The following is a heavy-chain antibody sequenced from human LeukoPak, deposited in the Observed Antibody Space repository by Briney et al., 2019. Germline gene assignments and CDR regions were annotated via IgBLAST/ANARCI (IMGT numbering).Heavy chain of an antibody. J-gene: IGHJ4*02. D-gene: IGHD3-22*01. CDR2: ISGSGGST. V-gene: IGHV3-23*01. Sequence: GGSLRLSCAASGFTFSSYAMSWVRQAPGKGLEWVSAISGSGGSTYYADSVKGRFTISRGNSKNTLYLQMNSLRAEDTAVYYCAKVMDDSSGYVGLDYWGQGTLVTVSS. CDR1: GFTFSSYA. CDR3: AKVMDDSSGYVGLDY.